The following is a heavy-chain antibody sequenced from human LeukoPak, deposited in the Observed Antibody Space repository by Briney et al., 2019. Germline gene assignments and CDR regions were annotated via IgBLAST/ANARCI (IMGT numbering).Heavy chain of an antibody. J-gene: IGHJ5*02. D-gene: IGHD2-2*01. V-gene: IGHV1-2*02. Sequence: ASVKVSCKASGYTFTGYYMHWVRQAPGQGLEWMGWINPNSGGTNYAQKFQGRVTMTRDMSISTAYMELSRLRSDDTAVYYCARDTVVVPAAYFDPWGQGTLVTVSS. CDR3: ARDTVVVPAAYFDP. CDR2: INPNSGGT. CDR1: GYTFTGYY.